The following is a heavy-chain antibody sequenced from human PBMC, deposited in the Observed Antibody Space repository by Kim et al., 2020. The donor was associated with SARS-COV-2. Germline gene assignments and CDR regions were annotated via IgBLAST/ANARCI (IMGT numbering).Heavy chain of an antibody. CDR3: ARNDGSGSYYPDY. J-gene: IGHJ4*02. Sequence: SAASGEGRVTISRDNSKNTLYLQMNSLRAEDTAVYYCARNDGSGSYYPDYWGQGTLVTVSS. V-gene: IGHV3-30*01. D-gene: IGHD3-10*01.